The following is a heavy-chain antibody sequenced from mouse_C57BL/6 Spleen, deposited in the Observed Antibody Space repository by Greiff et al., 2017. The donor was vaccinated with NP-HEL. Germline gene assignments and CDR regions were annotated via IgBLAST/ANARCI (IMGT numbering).Heavy chain of an antibody. Sequence: EVKLMESGPELVKPGASVKISCKASGYSFTGYYMHWVKQSHGNILDWIGYIYPYNGVSSYNQKFKGKATLTVDKSSSTAYMELRSLTSEDSAVYYCARGPLITTDYYAMDYWGQGTSVTVSS. D-gene: IGHD1-1*01. CDR1: GYSFTGYY. CDR2: IYPYNGVS. J-gene: IGHJ4*01. CDR3: ARGPLITTDYYAMDY. V-gene: IGHV1-31*01.